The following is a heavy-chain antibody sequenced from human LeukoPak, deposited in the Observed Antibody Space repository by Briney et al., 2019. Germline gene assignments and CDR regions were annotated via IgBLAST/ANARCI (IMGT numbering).Heavy chain of an antibody. Sequence: SETLSLTCTVSGGSISSYYWSWIRQPPGKGLEWIGYIYYSGSTNYNPSLKSRDTISVDTSKNQFSLKLSSVTAADTAVYYCASYYGGNSGVFDYWGQGTLVTVSS. J-gene: IGHJ4*02. CDR1: GGSISSYY. CDR2: IYYSGST. CDR3: ASYYGGNSGVFDY. D-gene: IGHD4-23*01. V-gene: IGHV4-59*01.